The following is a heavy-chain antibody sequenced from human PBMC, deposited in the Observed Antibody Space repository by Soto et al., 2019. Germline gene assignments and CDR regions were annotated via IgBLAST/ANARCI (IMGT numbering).Heavy chain of an antibody. Sequence: SVKVSCKASGGTFISYAISWVRQAPGQGLEWMGGIIPIFGTANYAQKFQGRVTITADESTSTAYMELSSLRSEDTAVYYCARGRLGELSAFDYWGQGTLVTVSS. V-gene: IGHV1-69*13. CDR3: ARGRLGELSAFDY. D-gene: IGHD3-16*02. J-gene: IGHJ4*02. CDR1: GGTFISYA. CDR2: IIPIFGTA.